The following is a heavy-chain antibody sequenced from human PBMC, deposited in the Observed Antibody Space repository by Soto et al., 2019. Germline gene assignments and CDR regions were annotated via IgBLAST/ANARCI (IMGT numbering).Heavy chain of an antibody. CDR3: ERDRSEETAMVD. CDR1: GGTFSSYT. D-gene: IGHD5-18*01. V-gene: IGHV1-69*08. Sequence: QVQLVQSGAEVKKPGSSVKVSCKASGGTFSSYTISWVRQAPGQGLEWMGRIIPILGIANYAQKFQGRVTITADKSTSTAYIELSSLRSEDTDVYYCERDRSEETAMVDWGQGTLVTVSS. J-gene: IGHJ4*02. CDR2: IIPILGIA.